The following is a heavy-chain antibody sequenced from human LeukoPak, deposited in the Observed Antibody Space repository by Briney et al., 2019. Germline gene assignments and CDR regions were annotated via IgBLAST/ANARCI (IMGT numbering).Heavy chain of an antibody. CDR2: ISLTGLT. CDR3: SRENGAFSPFGY. J-gene: IGHJ4*02. Sequence: SETLSLTCGVSGGSISNTNWWSWVRQPPGQGLEWIGEISLTGLTHYNPSLESRVTVSLDKSKNQLSLNLTSVTAADTAAYYCSRENGAFSPFGYWGQGTLVTVLS. V-gene: IGHV4-4*02. CDR1: GGSISNTNW. D-gene: IGHD2-8*01.